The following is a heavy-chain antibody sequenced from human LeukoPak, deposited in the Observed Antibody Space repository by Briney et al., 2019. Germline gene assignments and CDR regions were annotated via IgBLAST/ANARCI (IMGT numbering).Heavy chain of an antibody. D-gene: IGHD6-13*01. Sequence: GGSLRLSCATSGFAFSSSSMSWVCQAPGKGLEWVSTISGAGGSSWYAESVKGRFSISRDNSMNSVSLQMSSPRVEDTAIYYCTKDDSSSWYDYFFDYWGQGTLVTVSS. CDR1: GFAFSSSS. CDR3: TKDDSSSWYDYFFDY. J-gene: IGHJ4*02. V-gene: IGHV3-23*01. CDR2: ISGAGGSS.